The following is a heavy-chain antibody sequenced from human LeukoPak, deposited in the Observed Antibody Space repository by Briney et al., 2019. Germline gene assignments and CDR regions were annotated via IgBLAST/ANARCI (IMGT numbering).Heavy chain of an antibody. CDR1: GFTFSSYE. V-gene: IGHV3-48*03. CDR2: ISSSGSTI. J-gene: IGHJ5*02. D-gene: IGHD6-19*01. CDR3: AKEGLSRPGGQWLVPGANWFDP. Sequence: GGSLRLSCAASGFTFSSYEMNWVRQAPGKGLEWVSYISSSGSTIYYADSVKGRFTISRDNAKNSLYLQMNSLRAEDTALYYCAKEGLSRPGGQWLVPGANWFDPWGQGPLVTVSS.